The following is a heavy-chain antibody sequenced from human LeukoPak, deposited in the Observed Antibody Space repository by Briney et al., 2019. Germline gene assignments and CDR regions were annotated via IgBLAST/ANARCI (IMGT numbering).Heavy chain of an antibody. V-gene: IGHV3-48*01. D-gene: IGHD2/OR15-2a*01. CDR3: ARADPLSDFDY. Sequence: GGSLRLSCAASGFTFSSYSMNWVRQAPGKGLEWVSYISSSSSTLYYADSVKGRFTISRDNAKNSLYLQMNSLRAEDTAVYYCARADPLSDFDYWGQGTLVTVSS. CDR1: GFTFSSYS. J-gene: IGHJ4*02. CDR2: ISSSSSTL.